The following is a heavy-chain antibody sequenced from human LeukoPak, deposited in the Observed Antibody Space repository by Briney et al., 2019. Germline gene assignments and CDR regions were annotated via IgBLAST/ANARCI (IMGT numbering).Heavy chain of an antibody. J-gene: IGHJ4*02. D-gene: IGHD1-26*01. CDR1: GYTFTSYG. V-gene: IGHV1-18*01. CDR2: ISTYNGNT. Sequence: GASVKVSCKTSGYTFTSYGLNWVRQAPGQGLEWMGWISTYNGNTNYAQKLQGRVTMTTDTSTSTSYMELRSLRSDDTAVYYCARWGPWELRPFDYWGQGTLVTVSS. CDR3: ARWGPWELRPFDY.